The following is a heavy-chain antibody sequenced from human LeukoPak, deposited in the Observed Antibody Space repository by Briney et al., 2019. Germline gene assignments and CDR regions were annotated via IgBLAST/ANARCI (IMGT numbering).Heavy chain of an antibody. Sequence: ASVKVSCKASGYTFTGYYIHWVRQAPGQGLEWMGYINPNTGGTNYAQKFQGRVTMTRDTSISTAYMELSRLRSDDTAVYYCARDYYDSSGYYYVIPKDYYYYYMDVWGKGTTVTVSS. CDR2: INPNTGGT. CDR1: GYTFTGYY. J-gene: IGHJ6*03. V-gene: IGHV1-2*02. D-gene: IGHD3-22*01. CDR3: ARDYYDSSGYYYVIPKDYYYYYMDV.